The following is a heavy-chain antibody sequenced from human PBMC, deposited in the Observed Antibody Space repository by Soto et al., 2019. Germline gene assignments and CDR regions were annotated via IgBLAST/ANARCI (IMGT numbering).Heavy chain of an antibody. D-gene: IGHD4-17*01. CDR2: IIPIFGTA. Sequence: GASVKVSCKASGGTFSSYAISWVRQAPGQGLEWLGGIIPIFGTANYAQKFQGRVTITADESTSTAYMELSSLRSEDTAVYYCARGRVMTTVVNFYYYYGMDVWGQGTTVTVSS. J-gene: IGHJ6*02. CDR3: ARGRVMTTVVNFYYYYGMDV. V-gene: IGHV1-69*13. CDR1: GGTFSSYA.